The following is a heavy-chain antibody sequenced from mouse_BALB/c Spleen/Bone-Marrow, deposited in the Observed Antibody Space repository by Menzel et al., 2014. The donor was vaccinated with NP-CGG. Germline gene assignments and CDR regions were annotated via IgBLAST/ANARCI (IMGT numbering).Heavy chain of an antibody. Sequence: EVKLVESGGGLVQPGGSLILSCAPSGFTFTDYYMSWVRQPPGKALEWLGFIRNKANGYTTEYSASVKGRFTISRDNSQSILYLQMNTLRAEDSATYYCARDDYYAMDYWGQGTSVTVSS. V-gene: IGHV7-3*02. CDR2: IRNKANGYTT. CDR3: ARDDYYAMDY. J-gene: IGHJ4*01. CDR1: GFTFTDYY.